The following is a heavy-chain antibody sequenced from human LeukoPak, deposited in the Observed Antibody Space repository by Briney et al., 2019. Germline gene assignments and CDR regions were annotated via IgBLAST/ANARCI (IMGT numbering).Heavy chain of an antibody. D-gene: IGHD2-8*01. CDR2: ISYDGSNK. CDR1: GFTFSNYG. V-gene: IGHV3-30*18. Sequence: PGGSLRLSCAASGFTFSNYGIHWVRQAPGKGLEWVAVISYDGSNKYYADSVKGRFTFSRDNSKNTLYLQMNSLRAEDTAVYYCAKEYCSNSVCHSLDYWGQGTLVTVSS. J-gene: IGHJ4*02. CDR3: AKEYCSNSVCHSLDY.